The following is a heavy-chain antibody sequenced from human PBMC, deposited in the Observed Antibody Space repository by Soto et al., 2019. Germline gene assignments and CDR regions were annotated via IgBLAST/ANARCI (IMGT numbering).Heavy chain of an antibody. Sequence: EVQLVESGGGLVKPGESLRLSCTASGFSFTNAWMHWVRQAPGKGLEWVGRIKSKNEGGTIDYAAPVKGRFTISRDDSKDTLYLQMNSLNTEDTAVYYCTTLLVYSSGWSDCWGQGTLVTVSS. J-gene: IGHJ4*02. CDR1: GFSFTNAW. CDR2: IKSKNEGGTI. D-gene: IGHD6-19*01. CDR3: TTLLVYSSGWSDC. V-gene: IGHV3-15*07.